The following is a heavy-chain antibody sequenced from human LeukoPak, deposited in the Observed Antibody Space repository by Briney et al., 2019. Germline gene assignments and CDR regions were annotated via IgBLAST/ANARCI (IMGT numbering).Heavy chain of an antibody. D-gene: IGHD6-25*01. CDR2: IYYSGST. CDR1: GGSISSYY. V-gene: IGHV4-59*08. Sequence: PSETLSLTCTVSGGSISSYYWSWIRQPPGKGLEWIGYIYYSGSTNYNPSLKSRVTISVDTSKNQFSLKLSSVTAADTAVYYCARRSVAAPYYFDYWGQGTLVTVSS. J-gene: IGHJ4*02. CDR3: ARRSVAAPYYFDY.